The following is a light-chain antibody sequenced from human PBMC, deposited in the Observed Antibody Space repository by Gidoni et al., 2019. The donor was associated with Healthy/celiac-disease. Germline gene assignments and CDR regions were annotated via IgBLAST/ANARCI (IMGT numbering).Light chain of an antibody. Sequence: QSVLTQPPSVSGAPGQRVTISCTGSSSNIGAGYDVHWYQQLPGTAPKLLIYGNSNRPSGVPDRFSGSKSGTSASLAITGLQAEDEADYYCQSYDSNWVFGGGTKLTVL. CDR3: QSYDSNWV. CDR2: GNS. V-gene: IGLV1-40*01. CDR1: SSNIGAGYD. J-gene: IGLJ3*02.